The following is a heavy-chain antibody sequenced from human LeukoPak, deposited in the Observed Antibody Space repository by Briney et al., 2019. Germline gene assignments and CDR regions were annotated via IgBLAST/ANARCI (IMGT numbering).Heavy chain of an antibody. CDR2: INHSGST. CDR1: GGSFSGYY. Sequence: PSETLSLTCAVYGGSFSGYYWSWIRQPPGKGLEWIGEINHSGSTNYNPSLKSRVTISVDTSKNQFSLKLSSVTAADTAVYYCARVPSGWTPVYYYYMDVWGKGTTVTVSS. J-gene: IGHJ6*03. CDR3: ARVPSGWTPVYYYYMDV. D-gene: IGHD6-19*01. V-gene: IGHV4-34*01.